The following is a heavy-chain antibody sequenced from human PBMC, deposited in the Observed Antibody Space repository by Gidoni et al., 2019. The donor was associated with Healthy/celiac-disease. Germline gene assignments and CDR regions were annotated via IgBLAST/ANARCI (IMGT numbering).Heavy chain of an antibody. D-gene: IGHD2-2*02. V-gene: IGHV4-39*01. CDR2: IYYSGST. Sequence: QLQLQESGPGLVKPSETLSLTCTVPGGSISSSSYYCGWIRQPPGKGLEWIGIIYYSGSTYYNPALNSRVTISVDTSKNQFSLKLISVTAADTAVYYWASYCSSTSCYKAPDAFDICGQGTMVTVSS. J-gene: IGHJ3*02. CDR1: GGSISSSSYY. CDR3: ASYCSSTSCYKAPDAFDI.